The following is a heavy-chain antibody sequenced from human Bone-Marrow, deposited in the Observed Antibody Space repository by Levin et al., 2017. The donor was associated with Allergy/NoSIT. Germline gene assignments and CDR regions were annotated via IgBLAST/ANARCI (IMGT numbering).Heavy chain of an antibody. D-gene: IGHD2-21*02. CDR3: VKISGVGTARQSIDC. V-gene: IGHV3-72*01. J-gene: IGHJ4*02. CDR2: TRNKTYSYST. Sequence: GGSLRLSCTVSGFTLSDHYIDWVRQAPGKGLEWVGRTRNKTYSYSTEYGASVKGRFIISRDDSENSVHLQMNSLKTGDTAVYHCVKISGVGTARQSIDCWGQGTLVIVSS. CDR1: GFTLSDHY.